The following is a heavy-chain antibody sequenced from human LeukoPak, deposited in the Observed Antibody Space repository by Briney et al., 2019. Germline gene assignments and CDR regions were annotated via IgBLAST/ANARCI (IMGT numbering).Heavy chain of an antibody. D-gene: IGHD6-13*01. CDR2: ISSSGSTI. CDR1: GFTFSSYE. CDR3: ARAGIAAAGIYYYYYMDV. V-gene: IGHV3-48*03. Sequence: PGGSLRLSCAASGFTFSSYEMHWVRQAPGKGLEWVSYISSSGSTIYYADSVKGRFTISRDNAKNSLYLQMNSLRAEDTAVYYCARAGIAAAGIYYYYYMDVWGKGTTVTISS. J-gene: IGHJ6*03.